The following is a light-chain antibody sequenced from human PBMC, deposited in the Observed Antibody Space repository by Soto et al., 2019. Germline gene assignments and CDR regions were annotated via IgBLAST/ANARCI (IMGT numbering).Light chain of an antibody. CDR3: QQYNSYSWT. CDR1: QTISSW. V-gene: IGKV1-5*03. CDR2: KAS. J-gene: IGKJ1*01. Sequence: IQITQTPYSLSASVGDRVTITCRASQTISSWLAWYQQKPGKAPKLLIYKASTLKSGVPSRFSGSGSGTEFTLTISSLQPDDFAPYYCQQYNSYSWTFGQGTKV.